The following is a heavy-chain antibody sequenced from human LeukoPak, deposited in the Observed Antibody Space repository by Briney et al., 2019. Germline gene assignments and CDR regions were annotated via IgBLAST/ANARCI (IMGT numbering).Heavy chain of an antibody. J-gene: IGHJ5*02. CDR2: IYYSGNT. V-gene: IGHV4-39*01. CDR1: GGSIFSSNSY. CDR3: ARHRFYGSGSYQNWFDP. D-gene: IGHD3-10*01. Sequence: SETLSLTSTVSGGSIFSSNSYWGWIRQPPGKGLEWIGSIYYSGNTYYNASLKSRVTISVDTSKNQFSLKLNSVTAADTAVYYCARHRFYGSGSYQNWFDPWGQGTLVTVSS.